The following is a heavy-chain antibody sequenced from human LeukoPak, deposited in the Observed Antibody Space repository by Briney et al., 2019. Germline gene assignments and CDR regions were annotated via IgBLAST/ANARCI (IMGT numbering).Heavy chain of an antibody. J-gene: IGHJ6*02. CDR2: INPNSGGT. V-gene: IGHV1-2*02. D-gene: IGHD2-2*01. CDR3: ARDHCTSSGCYEYYYYGVDV. CDR1: GYTFTDYY. Sequence: ASVKVSREASGYTFTDYYIQWLRKAPGQGLEWMGWINPNSGGTNSAQKFQGRVTMTRDTSVSTAYTELSRLRSDDTAVYYCARDHCTSSGCYEYYYYGVDVWGQGTTVTVSS.